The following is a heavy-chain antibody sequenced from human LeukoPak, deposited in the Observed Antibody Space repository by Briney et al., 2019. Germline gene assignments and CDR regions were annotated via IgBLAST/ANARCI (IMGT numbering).Heavy chain of an antibody. D-gene: IGHD3-9*01. V-gene: IGHV3-74*01. CDR2: INGDGSST. Sequence: PGGSLRLSCAASGFTFSSYWMHWGRQAPGKGLVWVSRINGDGSSTTYADSVKGRFTISRDNAKNTLYLQMNGLRAEDTAVYYCARGNILTGSPFDIWGQGTMVTVSS. J-gene: IGHJ3*02. CDR3: ARGNILTGSPFDI. CDR1: GFTFSSYW.